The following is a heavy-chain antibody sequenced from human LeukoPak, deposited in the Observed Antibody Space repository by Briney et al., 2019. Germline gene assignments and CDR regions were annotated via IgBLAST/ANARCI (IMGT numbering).Heavy chain of an antibody. CDR3: TTESLSSGYYISMAFDI. Sequence: PGGSLRLSCAASGFTFSNAWMSWVRQASGKGLEWVGRIKSKTDGGTTDYAAPVKGRFTISRDDSKNTLYLQMNSLKTEDTAVYYCTTESLSSGYYISMAFDIWGQGTMVTVSS. V-gene: IGHV3-15*01. D-gene: IGHD3-3*01. J-gene: IGHJ3*02. CDR1: GFTFSNAW. CDR2: IKSKTDGGTT.